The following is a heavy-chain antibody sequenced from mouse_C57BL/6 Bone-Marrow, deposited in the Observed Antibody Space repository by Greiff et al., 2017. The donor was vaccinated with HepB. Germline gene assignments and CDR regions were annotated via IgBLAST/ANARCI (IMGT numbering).Heavy chain of an antibody. J-gene: IGHJ2*01. Sequence: EVKLVESGGGLVKPGGSLKLSCAASGFTFSSYAMSWVRQTPEKRLEWVATISDGSSYTYYPDNVKGRFTISRDNAKNNLYLQMSHLKSEDTAMYYWARDRLYVDYWGQGTTLTVTA. CDR3: ARDRLYVDY. CDR2: ISDGSSYT. V-gene: IGHV5-4*01. D-gene: IGHD2-3*01. CDR1: GFTFSSYA.